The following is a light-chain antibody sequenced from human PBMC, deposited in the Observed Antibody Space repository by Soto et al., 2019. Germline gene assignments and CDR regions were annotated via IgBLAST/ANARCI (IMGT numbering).Light chain of an antibody. V-gene: IGKV1-9*01. CDR2: AAS. CDR3: QQFHGCTIT. CDR1: QGIGTS. Sequence: ILLTQSPSSLSASVGDRVTITCRDSQGIGTSLAWYQQKPGKAPKLLIYAASNFQSGVPSRFSGSGSGTHFTLTISSLQPEDFATYYCQQFHGCTITFGQGTRLEIK. J-gene: IGKJ5*01.